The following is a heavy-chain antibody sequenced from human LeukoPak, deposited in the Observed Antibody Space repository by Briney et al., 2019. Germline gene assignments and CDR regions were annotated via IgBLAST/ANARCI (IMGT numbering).Heavy chain of an antibody. CDR3: ARERAVRRFLEWLLRYGMDV. CDR1: GYTFTSYY. D-gene: IGHD3-3*01. Sequence: ASVKVSCKASGYTFTSYYMHWVRQAPGQGLEWMGIINPSGGSTSYAQKFQGRVTMTRDTSTSTVYMELSSPRSEDTAVYYCARERAVRRFLEWLLRYGMDVWGQGTTVTVSS. J-gene: IGHJ6*02. V-gene: IGHV1-46*01. CDR2: INPSGGST.